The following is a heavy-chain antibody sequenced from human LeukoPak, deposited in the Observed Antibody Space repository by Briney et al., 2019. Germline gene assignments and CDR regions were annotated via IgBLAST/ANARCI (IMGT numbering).Heavy chain of an antibody. V-gene: IGHV3-30-3*01. CDR3: ASPNDFWSGYLDY. Sequence: GGSLRLSCAASGFTFSSYATHWVRQAPGKGLEWVAVISYDGSNKYYADSVKGRFTISRDNSKNTLYLQMNSLRAEDTAVYYCASPNDFWSGYLDYWGQGTLVTVSS. D-gene: IGHD3-3*01. CDR1: GFTFSSYA. J-gene: IGHJ4*02. CDR2: ISYDGSNK.